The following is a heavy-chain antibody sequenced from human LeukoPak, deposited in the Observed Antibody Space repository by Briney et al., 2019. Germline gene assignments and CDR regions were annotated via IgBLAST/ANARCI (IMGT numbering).Heavy chain of an antibody. CDR2: IYTSGST. D-gene: IGHD3-3*01. Sequence: SETLSLTCTVSGGSFSSANYYWSWIRQPAGKGLEWIGHIYTSGSTKYNPSLKSRVTISVDTSKNQFSLKLSSVTAADTAVYYCARGRFLEWLLSYYYYYMDVWGKGTTVTVSS. CDR1: GGSFSSANYY. CDR3: ARGRFLEWLLSYYYYYMDV. V-gene: IGHV4-61*09. J-gene: IGHJ6*03.